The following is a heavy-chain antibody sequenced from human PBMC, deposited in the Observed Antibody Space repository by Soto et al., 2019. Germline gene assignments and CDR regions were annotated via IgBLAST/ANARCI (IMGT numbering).Heavy chain of an antibody. CDR1: GYSFTSYW. CDR3: ASASIAAAAYDAFDI. J-gene: IGHJ3*02. V-gene: IGHV5-51*01. D-gene: IGHD6-13*01. CDR2: IYPGDSDT. Sequence: PGESLKISCKGSGYSFTSYWIGWVRQMPGKGLEWMGIIYPGDSDTRYSPSFQGQVTISADKSISTAYLQWSSLKASDTAMYYCASASIAAAAYDAFDIWGQGTMVTVS.